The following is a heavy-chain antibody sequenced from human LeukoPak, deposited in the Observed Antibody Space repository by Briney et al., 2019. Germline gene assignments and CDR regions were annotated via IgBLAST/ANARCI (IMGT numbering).Heavy chain of an antibody. CDR1: GYTVTSNY. CDR3: ARDNSVRDEAWWFNP. Sequence: ASVKLSCKAFGYTVTSNYMHWGRQAPGQGPEWRGVISPSAGSTTSAQKFQGRVTLTRDMSTSTDYLELSTLRSEDTAVYYCARDNSVRDEAWWFNPWGQGTLVTVSS. CDR2: ISPSAGST. J-gene: IGHJ5*02. V-gene: IGHV1-46*01. D-gene: IGHD5-24*01.